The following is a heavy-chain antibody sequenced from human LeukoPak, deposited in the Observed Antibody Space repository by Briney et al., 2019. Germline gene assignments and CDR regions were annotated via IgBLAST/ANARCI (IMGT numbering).Heavy chain of an antibody. CDR2: ISGNSSTI. J-gene: IGHJ4*02. V-gene: IGHV3-48*01. CDR1: GFTFSSYC. Sequence: GGSLRLSCAASGFTFSSYCMTWVRQAPGKGLEWVSYISGNSSTIYYADSVKGRFTISRDNAEKSLYLQMNSLRAEDTAIYYCARHYGSGSLDYWGQGTLVTASS. D-gene: IGHD3-10*01. CDR3: ARHYGSGSLDY.